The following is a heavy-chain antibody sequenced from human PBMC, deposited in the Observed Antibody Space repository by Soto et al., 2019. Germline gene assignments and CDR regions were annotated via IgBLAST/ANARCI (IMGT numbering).Heavy chain of an antibody. Sequence: GGSLRLSCAASGFTFSSYGMNWVRQAPGKGLEWVAVIWYDGSNKYYADSVKGRFTISRDNSRNTLYLQMNSLRVEDTAVYFCARDNVYCSGGSCSGYYLDYWGQGTLVTVS. CDR2: IWYDGSNK. V-gene: IGHV3-33*01. CDR3: ARDNVYCSGGSCSGYYLDY. CDR1: GFTFSSYG. D-gene: IGHD2-15*01. J-gene: IGHJ4*02.